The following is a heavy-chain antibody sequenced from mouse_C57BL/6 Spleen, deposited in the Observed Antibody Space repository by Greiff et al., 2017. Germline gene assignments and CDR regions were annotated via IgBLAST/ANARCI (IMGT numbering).Heavy chain of an antibody. J-gene: IGHJ3*01. CDR3: TRYWGYDGYSFAY. CDR2: IDPETGGT. Sequence: VQLQQSGAELVRPGASVTLSCKASGYTFTDYEMHWVKQTPVHGLEWIGAIDPETGGTAYNQKFKGKAILTADKSSSTAYMELRSLTSEDSAGYYCTRYWGYDGYSFAYWGQGTLVTVSA. V-gene: IGHV1-15*01. D-gene: IGHD2-3*01. CDR1: GYTFTDYE.